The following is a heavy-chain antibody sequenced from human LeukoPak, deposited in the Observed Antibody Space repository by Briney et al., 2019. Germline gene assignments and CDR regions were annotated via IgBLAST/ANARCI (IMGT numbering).Heavy chain of an antibody. CDR1: GFTLSHYN. CDR2: ISSSSSYI. V-gene: IGHV3-21*01. D-gene: IGHD2-2*01. Sequence: PGGSLRLSCAASGFTLSHYNMNWVRQAPGKGLEWVSSISSSSSYIYYTDSVKGRFTISGDNAKNSLHLQMNSLRPEDTAVYYCAGGGVCSSTGCYLPVWGQGTTVTVSS. CDR3: AGGGVCSSTGCYLPV. J-gene: IGHJ6*02.